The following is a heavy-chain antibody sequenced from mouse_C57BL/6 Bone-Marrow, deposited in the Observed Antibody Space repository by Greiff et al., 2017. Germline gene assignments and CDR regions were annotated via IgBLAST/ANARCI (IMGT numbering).Heavy chain of an antibody. CDR1: GYTFTSYG. Sequence: VQLQESGAELARPGASVKLSCKASGYTFTSYGISWVKQRTGQGLEWIGEIYPRSGNTYYNEKFKGKATLTADKSSSTAYMELRSLTSEDSAVYFCGRSGGNCYYAMDYWGQGTSVTVSS. CDR3: GRSGGNCYYAMDY. D-gene: IGHD2-1*01. J-gene: IGHJ4*01. CDR2: IYPRSGNT. V-gene: IGHV1-81*01.